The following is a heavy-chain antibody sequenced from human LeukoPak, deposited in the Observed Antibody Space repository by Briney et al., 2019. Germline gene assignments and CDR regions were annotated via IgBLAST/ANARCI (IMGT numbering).Heavy chain of an antibody. D-gene: IGHD4-11*01. Sequence: SETLSLTCTVSGGSISGYYWSWIRQPPGKGMEWIAFIFYSGSTMYNPSLKSRVTISVDTSKNQFSLKLSSVTAADTAVYYCARFRTLTTHFDYWGQGTLVTVSS. J-gene: IGHJ4*02. CDR1: GGSISGYY. CDR3: ARFRTLTTHFDY. CDR2: IFYSGST. V-gene: IGHV4-59*08.